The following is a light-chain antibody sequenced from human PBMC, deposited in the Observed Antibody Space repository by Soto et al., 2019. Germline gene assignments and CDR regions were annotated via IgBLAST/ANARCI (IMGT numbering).Light chain of an antibody. CDR3: SLYTSENTYG. J-gene: IGLJ1*01. Sequence: QSVLTQPPSVSGSPGQSVTISCTGTSTDFVSYNRVSWYQQPPGTAPKLIIYEASNRPSGVPDRFSGSKSGNTASLTISGLQAADEADYYFSLYTSENTYGFGDGTKVTV. V-gene: IGLV2-18*01. CDR2: EAS. CDR1: STDFVSYNR.